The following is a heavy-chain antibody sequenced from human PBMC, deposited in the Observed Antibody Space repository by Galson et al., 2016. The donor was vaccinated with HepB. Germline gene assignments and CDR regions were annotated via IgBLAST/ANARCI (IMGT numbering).Heavy chain of an antibody. CDR1: GFTFSSYA. CDR2: ISGSGNPT. J-gene: IGHJ4*02. Sequence: SLRLSCAASGFTFSSYAMTWVRRAPGKGLEWVSTISGSGNPTYYADSVKGRFTISRDNSKNTLSLQMNSLRAGDTAVYYCAKSSGDMPNGGNWYGVAVAYDYWGQGTLVTVSS. CDR3: AKSSGDMPNGGNWYGVAVAYDY. D-gene: IGHD6-19*01. V-gene: IGHV3-23*01.